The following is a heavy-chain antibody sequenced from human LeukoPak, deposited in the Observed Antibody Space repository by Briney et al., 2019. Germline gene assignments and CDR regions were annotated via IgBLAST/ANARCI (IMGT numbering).Heavy chain of an antibody. V-gene: IGHV3-23*01. CDR2: IIGDGNYI. J-gene: IGHJ4*02. CDR1: GSTFITYA. CDR3: AKNRGTGLAFYDY. Sequence: RGSLRPSCPAPGSTFITYAMAWVGQAPGKGREWVSAIIGDGNYIYYIDSVKCQFTTSRDNSKNTLYLQMSSLRAEDTAVYYCAKNRGTGLAFYDYWGQGTQVTVSS. D-gene: IGHD1-1*01.